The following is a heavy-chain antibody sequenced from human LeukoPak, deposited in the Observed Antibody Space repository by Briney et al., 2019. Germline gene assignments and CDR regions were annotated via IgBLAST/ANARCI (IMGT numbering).Heavy chain of an antibody. D-gene: IGHD3-10*01. CDR1: GGSISSSSYY. J-gene: IGHJ4*02. Sequence: SETLSLTCTVSGGSISSSSYYWGWIRQPPGKGLEWIGSIYYSGSTYYNPSPKSRVTISVDTSKNQFSLKLSSVTAADTAVYYCARQGWFGEFATDYWGQGTLVTVSS. CDR2: IYYSGST. V-gene: IGHV4-39*07. CDR3: ARQGWFGEFATDY.